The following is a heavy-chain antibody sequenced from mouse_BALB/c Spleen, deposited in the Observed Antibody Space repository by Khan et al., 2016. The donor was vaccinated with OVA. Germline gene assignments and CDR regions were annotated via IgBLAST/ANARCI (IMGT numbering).Heavy chain of an antibody. J-gene: IGHJ3*01. CDR3: ARDGAYYRNDGWFAY. V-gene: IGHV1-4*01. CDR2: INPSSAYT. Sequence: QVQLKESGAELARPGASVKMSCKASGYTFTSYTIHWIKQRPGQGLEWIGFINPSSAYTNYNQKFKDKATLTADKSSTTAYMQLSSLTSDDSAVYYWARDGAYYRNDGWFAYWGQGTLVTVSA. CDR1: GYTFTSYT. D-gene: IGHD2-14*01.